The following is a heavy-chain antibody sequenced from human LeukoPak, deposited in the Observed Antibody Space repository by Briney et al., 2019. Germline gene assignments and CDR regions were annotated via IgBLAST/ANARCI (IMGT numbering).Heavy chain of an antibody. CDR3: ARGVGYSGSSDY. V-gene: IGHV1-69*05. J-gene: IGHJ4*02. CDR1: GGTFSSYA. Sequence: GASVKVSCKASGGTFSSYAISWVRQAPGQGREWMGGIIPIFGTANYAQKFQGRVTITTDESTSTAYLELSSLRSEDTAVYYCARGVGYSGSSDYWGQGTLVTVSS. D-gene: IGHD1-26*01. CDR2: IIPIFGTA.